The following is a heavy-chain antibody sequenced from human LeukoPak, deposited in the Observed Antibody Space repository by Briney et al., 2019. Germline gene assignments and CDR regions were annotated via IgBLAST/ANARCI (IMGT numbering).Heavy chain of an antibody. J-gene: IGHJ6*02. Sequence: SATLSLTCAVYGGSFSGYYWSWIRHPPGKGLEWIAEINHSGSTNYNPSLKSRFTISVDTSKTQFPLKLSSVTAADTAVYYCARDDSYYYYGMDVWGQGTRVTVSS. CDR3: ARDDSYYYYGMDV. CDR1: GGSFSGYY. CDR2: INHSGST. V-gene: IGHV4-34*01.